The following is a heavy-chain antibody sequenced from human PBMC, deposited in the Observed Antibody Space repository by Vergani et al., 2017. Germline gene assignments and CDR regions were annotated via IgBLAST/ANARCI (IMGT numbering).Heavy chain of an antibody. CDR2: IMSDGRT. V-gene: IGHV3-66*02. CDR3: TRSECSGTTCYGHYFDL. J-gene: IGHJ4*01. D-gene: IGHD2-15*01. CDR1: GFRAATYY. Sequence: VELLESGGGLAQPGGSLRVSCSASGFRAATYYMCWVRQAPGKGLEWVSVIMSDGRTSSAESVRCRFTISSDTSRNAVYLQMNILRFEDTGVYYCTRSECSGTTCYGHYFDLWGHGILVTVSS.